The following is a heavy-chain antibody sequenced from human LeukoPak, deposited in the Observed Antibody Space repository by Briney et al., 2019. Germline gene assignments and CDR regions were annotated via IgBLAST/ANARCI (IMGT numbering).Heavy chain of an antibody. V-gene: IGHV3-11*04. J-gene: IGHJ6*03. CDR1: GFTFSDYY. CDR3: VRGRHYYDSSGYPLTTWYYYMDV. D-gene: IGHD3-22*01. Sequence: GGSLRLSCAASGFTFSDYYMSWIRQAPGKGLEWVSYISSSGSTIYYADSVKGRFTISRDNAKNSLYLQMNSLRAEDTAVYYCVRGRHYYDSSGYPLTTWYYYMDVWGKGTTVTVSS. CDR2: ISSSGSTI.